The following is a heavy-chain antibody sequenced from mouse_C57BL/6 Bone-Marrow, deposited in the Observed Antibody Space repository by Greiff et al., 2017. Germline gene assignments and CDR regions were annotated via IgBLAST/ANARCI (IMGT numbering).Heavy chain of an antibody. D-gene: IGHD2-3*01. J-gene: IGHJ3*01. V-gene: IGHV1-15*01. CDR2: IDPETGGT. Sequence: VQLQQSGAELVRPGASVTLSCKASGYTFTDYEMHWVKQTPVHGLEWIGAIDPETGGTDYNQKFKGKAILTADKSSSTAYMELRSLTSEDSAVYYCTRRWGPQRGFAYWGQGTLVTVSA. CDR3: TRRWGPQRGFAY. CDR1: GYTFTDYE.